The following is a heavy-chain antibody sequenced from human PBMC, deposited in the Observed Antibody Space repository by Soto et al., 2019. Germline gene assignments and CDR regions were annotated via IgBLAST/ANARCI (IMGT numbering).Heavy chain of an antibody. Sequence: KTSETLSLTCAVSGGSISSSNLWSWVRQPPGKWLEWIGGIYHSGSTNYTQSLKGRVTISIDKSKNQFSLKLSSVTAADTAVYYCARAFDCSGGSCEPRFDYWGQGTLVTVSS. CDR1: GGSISSSNL. CDR3: ARAFDCSGGSCEPRFDY. CDR2: IYHSGST. J-gene: IGHJ4*02. V-gene: IGHV4-4*02. D-gene: IGHD2-15*01.